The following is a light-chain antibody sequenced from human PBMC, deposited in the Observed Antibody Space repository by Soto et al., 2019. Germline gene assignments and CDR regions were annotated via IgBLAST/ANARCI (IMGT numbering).Light chain of an antibody. CDR2: GAS. V-gene: IGKV3-15*01. Sequence: DTVVTQSPATLSVSPGERATLSCRASQSVNSNLAWYQQKSGQAPRLLIYGASTRATGIPVRFSGSGSGTEFTLTISGLQSEDSAVSSCQQYTYWPWTLGQGTKV. CDR1: QSVNSN. J-gene: IGKJ1*01. CDR3: QQYTYWPWT.